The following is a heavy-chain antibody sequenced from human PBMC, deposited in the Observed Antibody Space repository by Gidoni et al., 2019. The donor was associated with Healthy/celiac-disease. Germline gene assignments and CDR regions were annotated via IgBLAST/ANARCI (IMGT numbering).Heavy chain of an antibody. CDR3: ARGPQYYYGSGSYREKTNYYYYGMDV. J-gene: IGHJ6*02. V-gene: IGHV1-69*01. CDR1: GGTFSSYA. CDR2: IIPIFGTA. Sequence: QVQLVQPGAEVKKPESSVKVSCKASGGTFSSYAISWMVGIIPIFGTANYAQKFQGRVTITADESTSTAYMELSSLRSEDTAVYYCARGPQYYYGSGSYREKTNYYYYGMDVWGQGTTVTVSS. D-gene: IGHD3-10*01.